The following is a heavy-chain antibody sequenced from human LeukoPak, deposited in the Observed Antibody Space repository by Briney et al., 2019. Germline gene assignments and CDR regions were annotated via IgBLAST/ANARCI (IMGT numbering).Heavy chain of an antibody. D-gene: IGHD6-13*01. V-gene: IGHV3-11*04. CDR1: GFTFGDYY. CDR3: ARDQVSIAGTGIDY. CDR2: ISSSGNSI. Sequence: PGESLRLSCAASGFTFGDYYMSWIRQAPGKGLEWVSYISSSGNSISYADSVKGRFTISRDNAKNSLFLQMNSLRAEDTAVYFCARDQVSIAGTGIDYWGQGTLVTVSS. J-gene: IGHJ4*02.